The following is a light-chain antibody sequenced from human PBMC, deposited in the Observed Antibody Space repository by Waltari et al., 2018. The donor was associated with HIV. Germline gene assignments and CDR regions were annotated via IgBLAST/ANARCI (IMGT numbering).Light chain of an antibody. Sequence: QSVLTQPPSTSGTPGQRVTISCSGSSSNIGSNTVSWFQQLPETPPKVLIYGKNQRPAGVPDRFCGSKSGTSASLAIGGLQSEDEADYYCASWDDSLNGPVFGGGTTLTVL. J-gene: IGLJ2*01. CDR2: GKN. CDR3: ASWDDSLNGPV. CDR1: SSNIGSNT. V-gene: IGLV1-44*01.